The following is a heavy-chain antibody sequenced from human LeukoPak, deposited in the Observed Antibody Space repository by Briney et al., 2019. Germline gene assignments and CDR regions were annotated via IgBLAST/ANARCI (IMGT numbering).Heavy chain of an antibody. Sequence: GGSLRLSCAASGFTFSGCTMNWVRQAPGKGLEWVSSISDTSTYIYYADSVKGRFTISRDNAKNSLYLQMNSLRAEDTAVYYCARVRAYGGLFDYWGQGTLVTVSS. V-gene: IGHV3-21*01. D-gene: IGHD4-23*01. CDR1: GFTFSGCT. CDR3: ARVRAYGGLFDY. J-gene: IGHJ4*02. CDR2: ISDTSTYI.